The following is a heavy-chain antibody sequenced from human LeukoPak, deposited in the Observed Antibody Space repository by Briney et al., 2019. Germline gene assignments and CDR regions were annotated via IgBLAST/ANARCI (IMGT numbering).Heavy chain of an antibody. D-gene: IGHD4-17*01. J-gene: IGHJ5*02. CDR3: ARGSRDYGDYVLCLWFDP. Sequence: PSETLSLTCAVYGGSFSGYYWSWIRQPPGKGLEWVGEINHSGSTNYNPSLKSRVTISVDTSKNQFSLRLSSVTAADTAVYYCARGSRDYGDYVLCLWFDPWGQGALVTVSS. V-gene: IGHV4-34*01. CDR2: INHSGST. CDR1: GGSFSGYY.